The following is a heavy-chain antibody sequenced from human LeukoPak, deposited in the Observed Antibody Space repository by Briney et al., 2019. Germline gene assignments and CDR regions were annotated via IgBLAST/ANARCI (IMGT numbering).Heavy chain of an antibody. Sequence: ASVKVSCKASGYTLNELCIHWVRQAPGKGLEWMGGFDPEDGETIYAQKFRGRLTMTEDTSTDTAYMELSSLRSDDTAVYYCTTDLDYWGQGSLVTVSS. V-gene: IGHV1-24*01. J-gene: IGHJ4*02. CDR1: GYTLNELC. CDR2: FDPEDGET. CDR3: TTDLDY.